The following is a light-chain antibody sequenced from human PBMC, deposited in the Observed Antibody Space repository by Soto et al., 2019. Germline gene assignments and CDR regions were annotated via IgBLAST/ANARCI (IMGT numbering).Light chain of an antibody. CDR1: QSVSSY. CDR2: GAS. Sequence: PGERATLSGRASQSVSSYLAWFQQKPGQAPRLLIFGASKRATGIPDRFSGSGSGTDFTLTISSLEPEDFAVYYCQQRSTWPRTFGQGTKVDIK. V-gene: IGKV3-11*01. CDR3: QQRSTWPRT. J-gene: IGKJ1*01.